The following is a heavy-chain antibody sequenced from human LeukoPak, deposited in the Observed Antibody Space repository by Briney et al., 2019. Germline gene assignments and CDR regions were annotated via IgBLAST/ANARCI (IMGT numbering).Heavy chain of an antibody. J-gene: IGHJ4*02. V-gene: IGHV4-59*01. CDR1: GGSISSYY. CDR2: IYYSGST. D-gene: IGHD2-15*01. Sequence: KPSETLSLTCTVSGGSISSYYWSWIRQPSGKGLEWIGYIYYSGSTNYNPSLKSRVTISVDTSKNQFSLKLSSVTAADTAVYYCASSTVVVVAASRFDYWGQGTLSPSPQ. CDR3: ASSTVVVVAASRFDY.